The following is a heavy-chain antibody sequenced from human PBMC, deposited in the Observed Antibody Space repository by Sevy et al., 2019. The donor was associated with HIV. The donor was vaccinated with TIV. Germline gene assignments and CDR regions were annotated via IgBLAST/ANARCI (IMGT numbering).Heavy chain of an antibody. V-gene: IGHV3-23*01. CDR1: GFKFDNYD. J-gene: IGHJ4*02. D-gene: IGHD6-13*01. CDR3: AKAARYSSVWYSTGEPFDY. Sequence: GGSLRLSCAASGFKFDNYDFSWVRQAPGKGLEWVSGFSGTDGSGTDGTTYYTDSVKGRFIISRDNPKNALYLEMNSLSVVDTTFYYWAKAARYSSVWYSTGEPFDYWGQGTLVTVSS. CDR2: FSGTDGSGTDGTT.